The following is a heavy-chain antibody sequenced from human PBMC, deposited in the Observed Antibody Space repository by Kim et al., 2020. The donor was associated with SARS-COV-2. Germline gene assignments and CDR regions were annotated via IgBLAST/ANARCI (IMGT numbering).Heavy chain of an antibody. V-gene: IGHV3-23*01. Sequence: GGSLRLSCAASGFTFSNYAMSWVRQAPGKGLQWVATISVSTYYADSVKGRFTISRDNSKNTLYLQIISLTAEDTAVYHCAKHMVPLGSSGWFGYLFDYWGPGSLVTVSS. CDR2: ISVST. CDR1: GFTFSNYA. CDR3: AKHMVPLGSSGWFGYLFDY. J-gene: IGHJ4*02. D-gene: IGHD6-19*01.